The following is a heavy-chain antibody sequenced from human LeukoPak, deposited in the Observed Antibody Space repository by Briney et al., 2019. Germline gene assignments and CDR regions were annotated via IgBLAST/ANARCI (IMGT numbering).Heavy chain of an antibody. J-gene: IGHJ4*02. D-gene: IGHD6-13*01. CDR1: GFTFSSYA. CDR2: ISGSGGSA. CDR3: AKGVSSSWIKHFDS. Sequence: GGSLRLSCAASGFTFSSYAMSWVRQAPGKGLEWVSTISGSGGSAYYADSVKGRFTISRDNSKNTLYLQINSLRADDTAVYSCAKGVSSSWIKHFDSWGQGTLVTVSS. V-gene: IGHV3-23*01.